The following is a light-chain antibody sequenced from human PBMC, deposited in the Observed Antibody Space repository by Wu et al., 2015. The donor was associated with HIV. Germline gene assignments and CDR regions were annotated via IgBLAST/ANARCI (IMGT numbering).Light chain of an antibody. V-gene: IGKV3-15*01. CDR1: QSVGNN. Sequence: EIVMTQSPATLSVSPGERATLSCRASQSVGNNLAWYQHKPGQPPRLLIYGASSRATGIPARFSGSGSGTEFTLIISRLEPEDFAVYYCQQYGGSPPTFGQGTKVEIK. CDR3: QQYGGSPPT. J-gene: IGKJ1*01. CDR2: GAS.